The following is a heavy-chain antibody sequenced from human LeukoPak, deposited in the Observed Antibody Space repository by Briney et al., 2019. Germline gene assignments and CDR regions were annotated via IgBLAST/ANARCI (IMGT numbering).Heavy chain of an antibody. CDR2: IYYSGST. V-gene: IGHV4-59*01. Sequence: PSENLSLTCTVSGGSISSYYWSWIRQPPGQGLEWIGYIYYSGSTNYNPSLKSRVTISVDTSKNQFFLKLSSVTAADTAVYYCARASYYGSGSYPKAFDYWGQGTLVTVSS. CDR3: ARASYYGSGSYPKAFDY. CDR1: GGSISSYY. J-gene: IGHJ4*02. D-gene: IGHD3-10*01.